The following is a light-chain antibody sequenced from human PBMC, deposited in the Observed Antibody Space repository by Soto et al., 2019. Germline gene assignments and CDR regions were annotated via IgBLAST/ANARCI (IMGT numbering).Light chain of an antibody. CDR2: GAT. V-gene: IGKV3-15*01. CDR3: QQYHNWPPQYT. J-gene: IGKJ2*01. CDR1: QSVASN. Sequence: EIVMTQSPASLSVSPGDGATLSCRASQSVASNVAWYQQKPGQGPRLLIHGATTRAVGVPARFSGSGSGTDFTLTINGLQAEDFAVYYCQQYHNWPPQYTFGHGTKLQI.